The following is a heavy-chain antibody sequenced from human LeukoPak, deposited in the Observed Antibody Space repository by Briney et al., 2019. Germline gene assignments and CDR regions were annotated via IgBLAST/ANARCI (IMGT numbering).Heavy chain of an antibody. J-gene: IGHJ4*02. Sequence: PGGSLRLSCAASGFXFSSYAISWVRQAPGKGLEWGSRISGSGGSTYYADSVKGRFTISRDNSKNTLYLQMNSLRAEDTAVYYCAKKPMRNYYDSSAQDYWGQGTLVTVSS. CDR3: AKKPMRNYYDSSAQDY. D-gene: IGHD3-22*01. V-gene: IGHV3-23*01. CDR1: GFXFSSYA. CDR2: ISGSGGST.